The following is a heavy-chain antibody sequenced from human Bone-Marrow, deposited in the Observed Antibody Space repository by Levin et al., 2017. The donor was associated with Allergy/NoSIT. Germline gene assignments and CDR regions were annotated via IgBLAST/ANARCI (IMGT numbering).Heavy chain of an antibody. D-gene: IGHD3-22*01. J-gene: IGHJ4*02. CDR2: ISAYNGNT. CDR3: ARGYYYDSSGSNGYFDY. V-gene: IGHV1-18*01. Sequence: ASVKVSCKASGYTFTSYGISWVRQAPGQGLEWMGWISAYNGNTNYAQKLQGRVTMTTDTSTSTAYMELRSLRSDDTAVYYCARGYYYDSSGSNGYFDYWGQGTLVTVSS. CDR1: GYTFTSYG.